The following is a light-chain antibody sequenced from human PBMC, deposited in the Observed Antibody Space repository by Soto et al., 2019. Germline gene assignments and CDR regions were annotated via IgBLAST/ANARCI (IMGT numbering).Light chain of an antibody. CDR3: QQYDSYPLT. CDR1: QSVGRN. J-gene: IGKJ4*01. Sequence: EIVLTQSPDTLSLSPGERGTLSCRASQSVGRNVAWYQQRPGQAPRLLIYDASNRATGIPDRFSGSGSGTDFTLTISSLEPEDFATYYCQQYDSYPLTFGGGTRVEIK. V-gene: IGKV3-11*01. CDR2: DAS.